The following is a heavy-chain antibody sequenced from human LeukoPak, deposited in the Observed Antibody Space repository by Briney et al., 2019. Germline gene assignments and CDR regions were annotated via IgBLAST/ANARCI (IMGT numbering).Heavy chain of an antibody. CDR3: AELGITMIGGV. CDR2: INQHGGDI. V-gene: IGHV3-7*01. CDR1: GFTFSSYD. Sequence: PGGSLRLSCAASGFTFSSYDMHWVRQAPGKGLEWVANINQHGGDIHYVDSVKGRFTISRDNAKNSLYLQMNSLRAEDTAVYYCAELGITMIGGVWGKGTTVTISS. D-gene: IGHD3-10*02. J-gene: IGHJ6*04.